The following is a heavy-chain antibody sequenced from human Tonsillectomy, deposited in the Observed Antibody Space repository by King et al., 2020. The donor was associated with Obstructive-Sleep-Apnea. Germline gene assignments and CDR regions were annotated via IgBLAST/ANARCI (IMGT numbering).Heavy chain of an antibody. CDR3: AKEGPSVMTTTDY. V-gene: IGHV3-30*18. CDR1: GFTFSSYG. D-gene: IGHD4-11*01. Sequence: VQLVESGGGVVQPGRSLRLSCAASGFTFSSYGMHWVRQAPGKGLEWVAVISYDGSNKYYADSVKGRFTISRDNSKNTLYLQMNSLRAEDTAVYYCAKEGPSVMTTTDYWGQGTLVTVSS. J-gene: IGHJ4*02. CDR2: ISYDGSNK.